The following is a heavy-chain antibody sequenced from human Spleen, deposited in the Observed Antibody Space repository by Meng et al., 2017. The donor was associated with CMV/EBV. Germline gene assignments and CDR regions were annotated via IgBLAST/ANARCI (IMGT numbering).Heavy chain of an antibody. V-gene: IGHV3-30-3*01. CDR3: AKGADY. J-gene: IGHJ4*02. CDR1: GFTFSSYA. Sequence: GGSLRLSCAASGFTFSSYAMHWVRQAPGKGLEWVAVISYDGSNKYYADSVKGRFTISRDNSKNTLYLQMNSLRVDDTAVYYCAKGADYWGQGTLVTVSS. CDR2: ISYDGSNK.